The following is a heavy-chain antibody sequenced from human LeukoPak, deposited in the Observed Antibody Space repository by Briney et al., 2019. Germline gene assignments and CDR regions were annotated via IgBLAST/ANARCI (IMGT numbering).Heavy chain of an antibody. CDR3: ARPHRSWYYGSGMDWFDP. Sequence: PSETLSLTCAVYGGSFSGYYWSWIRQPPGKGLEWIGEINHSGSTNYNPSLKSRVTISVDTSKNQFSLKLSSVTAADTAVYYCARPHRSWYYGSGMDWFDPWGQGTLVTVSS. J-gene: IGHJ5*02. CDR1: GGSFSGYY. V-gene: IGHV4-34*01. CDR2: INHSGST. D-gene: IGHD3-10*01.